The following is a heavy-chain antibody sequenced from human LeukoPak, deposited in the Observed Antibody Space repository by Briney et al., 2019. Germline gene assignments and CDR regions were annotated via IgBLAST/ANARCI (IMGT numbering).Heavy chain of an antibody. CDR3: ARRQRVAGSDY. J-gene: IGHJ4*02. CDR1: GFTFSSYS. V-gene: IGHV3-48*04. D-gene: IGHD6-19*01. CDR2: ISSSSSTI. Sequence: GGSLRLSCAASGFTFSSYSVNWVRQAPGKGLEWVSYISSSSSTIYYADSVKGRFTISRDNAKNSLYLQMNSLRAEDTAVYYCARRQRVAGSDYWGQGTLVTVSS.